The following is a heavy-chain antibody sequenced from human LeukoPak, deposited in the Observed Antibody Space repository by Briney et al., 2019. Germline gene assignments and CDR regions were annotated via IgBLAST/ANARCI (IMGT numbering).Heavy chain of an antibody. Sequence: ASVKVSCKASGYTLTSYDINWVRQATGQGLEWMGWMNPNSGNTGYAQKFQGRVTITRNTSISTAYMELSSVRSEDTAVYYCARGLAHGSGRSWFDPWGQGTLVTVSS. J-gene: IGHJ5*02. CDR1: GYTLTSYD. CDR2: MNPNSGNT. D-gene: IGHD3-10*01. V-gene: IGHV1-8*03. CDR3: ARGLAHGSGRSWFDP.